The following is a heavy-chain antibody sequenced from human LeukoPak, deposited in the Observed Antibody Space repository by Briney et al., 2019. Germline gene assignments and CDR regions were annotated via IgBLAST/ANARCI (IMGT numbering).Heavy chain of an antibody. Sequence: SETLSVTCTVSGGSISGGSHYWSWIRQPAGKGLEWIGRIYTSGSTNYNPSLKSRVTISVDTSKNQFSLKLSSVTAADTAVYYCARASIAAAGTVTNFDYWGQGSLVTVSS. CDR1: GGSISGGSHY. D-gene: IGHD6-13*01. CDR2: IYTSGST. CDR3: ARASIAAAGTVTNFDY. V-gene: IGHV4-61*02. J-gene: IGHJ4*02.